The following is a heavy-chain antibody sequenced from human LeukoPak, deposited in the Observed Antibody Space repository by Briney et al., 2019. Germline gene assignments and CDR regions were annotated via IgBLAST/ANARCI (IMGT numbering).Heavy chain of an antibody. CDR3: ARDYYYGSGSYSRRLDY. J-gene: IGHJ4*02. V-gene: IGHV1-3*01. CDR1: GYTFTSYA. D-gene: IGHD3-10*01. Sequence: ASVKVSCKASGYTFTSYAMHWVRQAPGQRLEWTGWINAGNCNTKYSQKFQGRGTITRDTSASTAYMELSSLRSEDTAVYYCARDYYYGSGSYSRRLDYWGQGTLVTVFS. CDR2: INAGNCNT.